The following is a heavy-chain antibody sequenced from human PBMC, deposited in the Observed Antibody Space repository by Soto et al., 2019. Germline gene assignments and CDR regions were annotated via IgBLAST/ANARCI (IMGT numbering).Heavy chain of an antibody. CDR2: ITSSSSTI. CDR3: VRSTTVTTSYYYYYYYMDV. CDR1: GFTFSTYS. Sequence: PGGSLRLSCAASGFTFSTYSMNWVRQAPGKGLEWVSYITSSSSTIYYADSVKGRFTISRDNAKNSLYLQMNSLRAEDTAVYYCVRSTTVTTSYYYYYYYMDVWGKGTTVTVSS. J-gene: IGHJ6*03. D-gene: IGHD4-17*01. V-gene: IGHV3-48*01.